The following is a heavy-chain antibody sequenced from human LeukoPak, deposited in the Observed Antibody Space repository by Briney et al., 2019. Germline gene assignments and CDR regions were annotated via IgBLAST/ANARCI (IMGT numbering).Heavy chain of an antibody. CDR1: GFTFSSYG. CDR2: IWYDGSNK. D-gene: IGHD1-26*01. Sequence: GRSLRLSCAASGFTFSSYGMHWVRQAPGKGLEWVAVIWYDGSNKYYADSVKGRFTISRDNSKNTLYLQMNSLRAEDTAVYYCAGEGEYGNYFDYWGQGTLVTVSS. J-gene: IGHJ4*02. V-gene: IGHV3-33*01. CDR3: AGEGEYGNYFDY.